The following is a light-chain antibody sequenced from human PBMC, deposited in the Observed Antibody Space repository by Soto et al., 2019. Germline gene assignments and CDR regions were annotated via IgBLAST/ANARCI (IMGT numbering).Light chain of an antibody. CDR2: EVS. J-gene: IGLJ2*01. CDR1: RSDVGGYND. V-gene: IGLV2-8*01. CDR3: SSYAGSNNFGVV. Sequence: QSALTQPPSASGSPGQSVTISCTGTRSDVGGYNDVSWYQQHPGKATKLMIYEVSKRPSVVPDRFSGSKSGNTASLTVSGLQAEDEADDYCSSYAGSNNFGVVFGGGTKLTVL.